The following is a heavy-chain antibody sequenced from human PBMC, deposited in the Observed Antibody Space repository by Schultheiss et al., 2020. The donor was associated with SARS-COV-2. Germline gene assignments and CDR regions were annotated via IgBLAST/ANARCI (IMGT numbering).Heavy chain of an antibody. CDR3: ARDPSLGWLRLGLDY. Sequence: GESLKISCAASGFTFSTYGIHWVRQAPGKGLEWVAVISYDGSNKYYADSVKGRFTISRDNSKNTLYLQMNSLRAEDTAVYYCARDPSLGWLRLGLDYWGQGTLVTVSS. CDR1: GFTFSTYG. V-gene: IGHV3-30*19. D-gene: IGHD5-12*01. J-gene: IGHJ4*02. CDR2: ISYDGSNK.